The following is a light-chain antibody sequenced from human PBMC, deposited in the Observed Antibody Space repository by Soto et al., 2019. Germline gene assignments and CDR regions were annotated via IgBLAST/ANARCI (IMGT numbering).Light chain of an antibody. CDR2: GTS. CDR3: QQPYTTPYS. J-gene: IGKJ2*03. V-gene: IGKV1-39*01. Sequence: DIQMTQSPPSLSASVGDRVTITCRASQSASNYLHWYQQKPGKVPKLLVYGTSSLQSGVPSRFAGSGSETEFFLTISSLQLDDLATYYCQQPYTTPYSFGGGTRWISN. CDR1: QSASNY.